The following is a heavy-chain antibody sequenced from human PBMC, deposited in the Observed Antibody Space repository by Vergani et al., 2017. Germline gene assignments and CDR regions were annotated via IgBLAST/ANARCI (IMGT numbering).Heavy chain of an antibody. V-gene: IGHV1-2*02. D-gene: IGHD6-13*01. CDR2: INPNSGGT. Sequence: QVQLVQSGAEVKKPGASVKVSCKASGYTFTGYYMHWVRQAPGQGLEWMGWINPNSGGTNYAQKFQGRVTMTRATSISTAYMELSRLRSDDTAVYYCARVIIAAAGKYYFDYWGQGTLVTVSS. J-gene: IGHJ4*02. CDR1: GYTFTGYY. CDR3: ARVIIAAAGKYYFDY.